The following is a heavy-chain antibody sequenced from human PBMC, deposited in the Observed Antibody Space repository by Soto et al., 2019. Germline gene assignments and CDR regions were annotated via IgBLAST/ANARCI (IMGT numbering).Heavy chain of an antibody. D-gene: IGHD3-10*01. Sequence: PSETLSLTCTVSGGSISSSSYYWGWIRQPPGKGLEWIGSIYYSGSTHYNPSLRSRVTISVDTSKNQFSLKLSSVTAADTAVYYCARLEIPMVRGVIIPNWFDPWGQGTLVTVS. CDR3: ARLEIPMVRGVIIPNWFDP. V-gene: IGHV4-39*01. CDR1: GGSISSSSYY. J-gene: IGHJ5*02. CDR2: IYYSGST.